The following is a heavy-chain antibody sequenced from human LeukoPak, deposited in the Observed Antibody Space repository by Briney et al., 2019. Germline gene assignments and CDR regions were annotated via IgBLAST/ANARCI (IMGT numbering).Heavy chain of an antibody. V-gene: IGHV3-7*03. J-gene: IGHJ5*02. CDR2: IKHDGSER. CDR1: GFTFSTFW. Sequence: GGSLRLSCEASGFTFSTFWMTWVRQVPGKGLEWVANIKHDGSERNYVDSVKGRFTISRDNAKNSLYLQMNSLRAEDTAVYYCARGASSSPWGQGTLVTVSS. CDR3: ARGASSSP. D-gene: IGHD6-13*01.